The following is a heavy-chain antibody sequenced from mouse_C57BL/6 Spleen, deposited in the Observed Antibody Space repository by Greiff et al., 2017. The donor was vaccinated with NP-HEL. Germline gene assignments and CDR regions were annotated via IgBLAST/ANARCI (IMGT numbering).Heavy chain of an antibody. J-gene: IGHJ3*01. CDR1: GYTFTDYN. Sequence: EVQLQQSGPELVKPGASVKMSCKASGYTFTDYNMHWVKQSHGKSLEWIGYINPNNGGTSYNQKFKGKATLTVNKSSSTAYMELRSLTSEDSAVYYCARGDYSPAWFAYWGQGTLVTVSA. CDR2: INPNNGGT. V-gene: IGHV1-22*01. D-gene: IGHD2-12*01. CDR3: ARGDYSPAWFAY.